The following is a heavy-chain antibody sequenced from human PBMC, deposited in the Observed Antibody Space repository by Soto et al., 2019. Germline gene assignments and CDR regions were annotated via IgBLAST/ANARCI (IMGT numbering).Heavy chain of an antibody. CDR3: AKWGTRIVVVPAAMVNYYYGMDV. V-gene: IGHV3-23*01. CDR1: GFTFSSYA. Sequence: GSLRLSCAASGFTFSSYAMSWVRQAPGKGLEWVSAISGSGGSTYYADSVKGRFTISRDNSKNTLYLQMNSLRAEDTAVYYCAKWGTRIVVVPAAMVNYYYGMDVWGQGTTVTVSS. J-gene: IGHJ6*02. CDR2: ISGSGGST. D-gene: IGHD2-2*01.